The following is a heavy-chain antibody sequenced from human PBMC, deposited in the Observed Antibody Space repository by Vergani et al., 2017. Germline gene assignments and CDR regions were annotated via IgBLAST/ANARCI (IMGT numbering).Heavy chain of an antibody. D-gene: IGHD4-17*01. J-gene: IGHJ4*02. V-gene: IGHV4-61*10. CDR1: GGSVSSGSYY. CDR2: IYYSGST. Sequence: QVQLQESGPGLVKPSETLSLTCTVSGGSVSSGSYYWSWIRQPAGKGLEWIGYIYYSGSTNYNPSLKSRVTISVDTSKNQFSLKLSSVTAADTAVYYCARGPWHGRVGPLETATVTQFDYWGQGTLVTVSS. CDR3: ARGPWHGRVGPLETATVTQFDY.